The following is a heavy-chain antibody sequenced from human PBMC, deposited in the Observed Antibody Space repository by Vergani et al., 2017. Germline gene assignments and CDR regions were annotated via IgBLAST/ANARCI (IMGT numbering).Heavy chain of an antibody. CDR1: GGSISRYY. CDR2: IYYSGST. CDR3: ARDSRSGSYYYYYYGMDV. Sequence: QVQLQESGPGLVKPSQTLSLTCTVSGGSISRYYWSWIRQPPGKGLEWIGYIYYSGSTNYNPSLKSRVTISVDTSKNQFSLKLSSVTAADTAVYYCARDSRSGSYYYYYYGMDVWGQGP. V-gene: IGHV4-59*01. D-gene: IGHD3-22*01. J-gene: IGHJ6*02.